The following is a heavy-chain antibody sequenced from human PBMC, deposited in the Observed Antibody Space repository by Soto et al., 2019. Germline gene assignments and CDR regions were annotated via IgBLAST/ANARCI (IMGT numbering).Heavy chain of an antibody. CDR3: AKVISTIGSKQWLAKTKHQALDY. J-gene: IGHJ4*02. V-gene: IGHV1-2*02. Sequence: QLNLVQSGAEVKKPGASVKVSCKASGYNFNGYYIHWVRQAPGQGLAWMGWMNPNTGGANYAQKFQGKVIMTTDTSISTAYLELRSLTADDTAVYYCAKVISTIGSKQWLAKTKHQALDYWGQGTVVTVSS. CDR1: GYNFNGYY. CDR2: MNPNTGGA. D-gene: IGHD6-19*01.